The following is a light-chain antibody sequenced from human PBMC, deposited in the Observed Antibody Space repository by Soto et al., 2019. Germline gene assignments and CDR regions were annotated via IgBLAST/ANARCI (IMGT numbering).Light chain of an antibody. CDR1: PSVTNF. J-gene: IGKJ5*01. Sequence: EIVLTQSPATLSLSPGERATLSCTASPSVTNFLAWYQQKPGQVPRLLIYGAFNRATGIPARFSGSGSGTDFTLTISSLEPEDLAVYYGQQRHIWPPVTFGNGTRLEIK. CDR2: GAF. CDR3: QQRHIWPPVT. V-gene: IGKV3-11*01.